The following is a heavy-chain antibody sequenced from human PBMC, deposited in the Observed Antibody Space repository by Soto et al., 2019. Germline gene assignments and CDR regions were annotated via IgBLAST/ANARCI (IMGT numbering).Heavy chain of an antibody. V-gene: IGHV4-31*03. CDR1: GGSISSGGYY. CDR3: AREKSDSGYDNYFDH. CDR2: IYYSGST. Sequence: PXETLSLTCSVSGGSISSGGYYWNWIRQHPGKGLEWIGYIYYSGSTYYNPSLKSRVTISIDTSKNQFSLKLSSVTVADTAVYYCAREKSDSGYDNYFDHWGQGTLVTVSS. J-gene: IGHJ4*02. D-gene: IGHD5-12*01.